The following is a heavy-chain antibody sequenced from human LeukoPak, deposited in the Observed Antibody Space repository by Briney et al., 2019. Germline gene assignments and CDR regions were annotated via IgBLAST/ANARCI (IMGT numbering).Heavy chain of an antibody. D-gene: IGHD6-19*01. V-gene: IGHV4-34*01. CDR3: ARGRGSSGWYGGFDY. Sequence: PSETLSLTCAVYGGSFSGYYWSWIRQPPGKGLEWIGEINHSGSTNYNPSLKSRVTISVDTSKNQFSLKLSSVTAADTAVYYCARGRGSSGWYGGFDYWGQGTLVIVSS. J-gene: IGHJ4*02. CDR1: GGSFSGYY. CDR2: INHSGST.